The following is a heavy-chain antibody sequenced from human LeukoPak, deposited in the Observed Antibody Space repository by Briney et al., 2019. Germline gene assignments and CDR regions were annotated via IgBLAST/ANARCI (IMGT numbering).Heavy chain of an antibody. D-gene: IGHD6-13*01. Sequence: GGSLRLSCAASGFTFDDYAMHWVRQAPGKGLEWVSGISWNSGSVGYADSVKGRFTISRDNAKNSLYLQMNSLRAEDMALYYCAKAAGTGLGAFDIWGHGTMVTVSS. CDR2: ISWNSGSV. J-gene: IGHJ3*02. V-gene: IGHV3-9*03. CDR1: GFTFDDYA. CDR3: AKAAGTGLGAFDI.